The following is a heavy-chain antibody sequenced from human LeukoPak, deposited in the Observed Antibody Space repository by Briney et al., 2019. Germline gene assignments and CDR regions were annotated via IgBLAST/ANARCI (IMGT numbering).Heavy chain of an antibody. D-gene: IGHD4-17*01. CDR2: IYYSGST. Sequence: ASETLSLTCTVSGGSISSYYWSWIRQPPGKGLEWIGYIYYSGSTNYNPSLKSRVTISVDTSKNQFSLKLSSVTAADTAVYYCARDSAGDYGDYVGYYYYGMGVWGQGTTVTVSS. CDR1: GGSISSYY. V-gene: IGHV4-59*01. J-gene: IGHJ6*02. CDR3: ARDSAGDYGDYVGYYYYGMGV.